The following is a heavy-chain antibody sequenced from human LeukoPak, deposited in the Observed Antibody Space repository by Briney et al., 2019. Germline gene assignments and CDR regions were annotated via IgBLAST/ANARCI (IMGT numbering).Heavy chain of an antibody. Sequence: PGGSLRLSCAASGFTFSSYGMHWVRQAPGKGLEWVAVIWYDGSNKYYADSVKGRFTISRDNSKNTLYLQMNSLRAEDTAVYYCAREIYSNYQYYMGVWGKGTTVTVSS. V-gene: IGHV3-33*01. CDR1: GFTFSSYG. CDR2: IWYDGSNK. CDR3: AREIYSNYQYYMGV. D-gene: IGHD4-11*01. J-gene: IGHJ6*03.